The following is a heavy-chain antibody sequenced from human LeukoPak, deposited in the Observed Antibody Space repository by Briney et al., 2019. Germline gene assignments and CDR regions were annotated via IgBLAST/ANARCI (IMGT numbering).Heavy chain of an antibody. Sequence: SQTLSLTFAISGDSVSSNSAAWNWIRQSPSRGLEWLGRTYYRSKWYNDYAVSVKSRITINPDTSKNQFSLQLNSVTPEDTAVYYCARAHTQGYSSGRPFDYWGQGTLVTVSS. J-gene: IGHJ4*02. D-gene: IGHD6-19*01. CDR2: TYYRSKWYN. CDR1: GDSVSSNSAA. V-gene: IGHV6-1*01. CDR3: ARAHTQGYSSGRPFDY.